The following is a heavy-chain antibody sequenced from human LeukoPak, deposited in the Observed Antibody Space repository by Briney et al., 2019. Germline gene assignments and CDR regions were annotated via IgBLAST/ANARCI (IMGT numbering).Heavy chain of an antibody. Sequence: PGRSLRLSCAASGFTFSSYAMHWVRQAPGKGLEWVAVISYDGSNKYYADSVKGRFTISRDNSKNTLYLQMNSLRAEDMAVYYCAKMSTVTMYYFDYWGQGTLVTVSS. CDR2: ISYDGSNK. D-gene: IGHD4-17*01. J-gene: IGHJ4*02. CDR1: GFTFSSYA. V-gene: IGHV3-30*18. CDR3: AKMSTVTMYYFDY.